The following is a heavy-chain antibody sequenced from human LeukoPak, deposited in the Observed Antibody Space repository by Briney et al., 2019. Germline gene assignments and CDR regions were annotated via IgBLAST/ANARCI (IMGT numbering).Heavy chain of an antibody. CDR3: ARGSIAVAV. J-gene: IGHJ4*02. D-gene: IGHD6-19*01. CDR1: GGSLSGYY. CDR2: TNHSGST. Sequence: SETVSLTCAVYGGSLSGYYWSWIRQPPGKGLEWIGETNHSGSTNYNPSLKSRVTISVDTSKNQFSLKLSSVTAADTAVYYCARGSIAVAVWGQGTLVTVSS. V-gene: IGHV4-34*01.